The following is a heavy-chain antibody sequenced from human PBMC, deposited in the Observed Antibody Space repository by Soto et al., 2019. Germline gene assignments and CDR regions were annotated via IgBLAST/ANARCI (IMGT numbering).Heavy chain of an antibody. Sequence: GGSLRLSCVASGFSFNNYWMHWVRQVPGKGLVWVSRIKTDGSSPNYADSVEGRFTISSDNAKNTLYLQMNSLRAEDTAVYYCARGRIAGSGSCDNWGQGTLVTVSS. CDR3: ARGRIAGSGSCDN. J-gene: IGHJ4*02. D-gene: IGHD3-10*01. CDR1: GFSFNNYW. V-gene: IGHV3-74*01. CDR2: IKTDGSSP.